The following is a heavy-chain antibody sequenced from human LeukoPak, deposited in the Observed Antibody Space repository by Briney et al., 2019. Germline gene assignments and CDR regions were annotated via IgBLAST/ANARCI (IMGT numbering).Heavy chain of an antibody. V-gene: IGHV1-69*13. CDR1: GGTFSSYA. CDR3: ARSQGPYSGYSTYLLFWRKYGMDV. D-gene: IGHD3-22*01. J-gene: IGHJ6*02. Sequence: GASVKVSCKASGGTFSSYAISWVRQAPGQGLEWMGGIIPIFGTANYAQKFQGRVTITADESTSTAYMELSSLRSEDTAVYYCARSQGPYSGYSTYLLFWRKYGMDVWGQGTTVTVSS. CDR2: IIPIFGTA.